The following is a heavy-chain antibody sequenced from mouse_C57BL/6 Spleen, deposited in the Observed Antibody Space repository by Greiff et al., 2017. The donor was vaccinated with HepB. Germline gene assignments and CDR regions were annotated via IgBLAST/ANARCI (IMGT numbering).Heavy chain of an antibody. J-gene: IGHJ4*01. CDR2: IDPSDSET. CDR1: GYTFTSYW. Sequence: VQLQQPGAELVRPGSSVKLSCKAPGYTFTSYWMHWVKQRPIQGLEWIGNIDPSDSETHYNQKFKDKATLTVDKSSSTAYMQLSSLTSEDSAVYYCARVHGNYAMDYWGQGTSVTVSS. V-gene: IGHV1-52*01. D-gene: IGHD2-1*01. CDR3: ARVHGNYAMDY.